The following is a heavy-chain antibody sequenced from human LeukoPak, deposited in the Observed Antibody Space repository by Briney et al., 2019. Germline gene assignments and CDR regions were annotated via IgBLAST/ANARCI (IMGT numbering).Heavy chain of an antibody. Sequence: SQTLSLTCAVSGGSISSGGYSWSWIRQSPGKGLEWIGYIYHSGSTYYNPSLKSRVTISVDRSKNQFSLKLSSVTAADTAVYYCASAQLEWGIDYWGQGTLVTVSS. CDR2: IYHSGST. CDR1: GGSISSGGYS. CDR3: ASAQLEWGIDY. J-gene: IGHJ4*02. D-gene: IGHD1-1*01. V-gene: IGHV4-30-2*06.